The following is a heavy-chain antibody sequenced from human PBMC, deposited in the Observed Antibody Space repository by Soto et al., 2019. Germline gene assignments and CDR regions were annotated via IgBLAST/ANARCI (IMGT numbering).Heavy chain of an antibody. CDR2: IWNDGSNK. J-gene: IGHJ6*02. Sequence: QVQLVESGGGVVQPGRSLRLSCAASGFTFSSYGMHWVRQAQGKGLEWVAVIWNDGSNKNYADSVNGRFTISRDDSKNTLYLQMNSLRAEDTAVYYCARDAPPNCSSISCHLAGGMDVWGQGTTVTVSS. D-gene: IGHD2-2*01. CDR1: GFTFSSYG. CDR3: ARDAPPNCSSISCHLAGGMDV. V-gene: IGHV3-33*01.